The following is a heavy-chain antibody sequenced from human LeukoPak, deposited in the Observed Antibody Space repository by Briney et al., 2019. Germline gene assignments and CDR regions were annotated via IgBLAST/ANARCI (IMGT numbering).Heavy chain of an antibody. CDR1: GFTPSSYI. CDR3: ARDSPGYCSGGSCYGLDY. Sequence: HGGPPRHSCAASGFTPSSYIMNWVRQTPGKGLEWVSSISISSSYIYYADSVKGRFTISTDNATNTLYLKNNRRGAEDAAVYYCARDSPGYCSGGSCYGLDYWGQGTLVTVAS. V-gene: IGHV3-21*01. CDR2: ISISSSYI. D-gene: IGHD2-15*01. J-gene: IGHJ4*02.